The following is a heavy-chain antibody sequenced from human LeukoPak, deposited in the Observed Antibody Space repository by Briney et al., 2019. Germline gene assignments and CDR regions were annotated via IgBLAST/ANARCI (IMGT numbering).Heavy chain of an antibody. Sequence: ASVKVSCKASGYTFTSYGISWVRQAPGQGLEWMGWIRAYNGNTNYAQKLQGRVTMTTDTSTSTAYMELRSLRSDDTAVYYCARVPTRDITFGGVIVRYYFDYWGQGTLVTVSS. CDR2: IRAYNGNT. CDR1: GYTFTSYG. J-gene: IGHJ4*02. D-gene: IGHD3-16*02. CDR3: ARVPTRDITFGGVIVRYYFDY. V-gene: IGHV1-18*01.